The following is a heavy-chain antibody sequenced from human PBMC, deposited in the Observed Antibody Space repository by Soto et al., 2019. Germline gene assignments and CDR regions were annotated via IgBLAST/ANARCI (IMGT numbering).Heavy chain of an antibody. CDR3: ARVALSYDSTDLGGYFDY. Sequence: QVQLVQSGAEVKKPGSSVKVSCKASGGTFSSYAISWVRQAPGQGLEWMGGVILIFGTANYAQKFQGRVTITADESPSTAYMELSSLRSEDTAVYYCARVALSYDSTDLGGYFDYWGQGTLVTVSS. J-gene: IGHJ4*02. CDR1: GGTFSSYA. V-gene: IGHV1-69*01. CDR2: VILIFGTA. D-gene: IGHD3-22*01.